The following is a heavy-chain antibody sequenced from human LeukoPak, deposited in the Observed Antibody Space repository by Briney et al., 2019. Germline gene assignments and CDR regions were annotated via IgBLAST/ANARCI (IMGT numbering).Heavy chain of an antibody. Sequence: GGSLRLSCAASGFTFSSYGMHWVRQAPGKGLEWVAVIWYDGSNKYYADSVKGRFTISRDNSKNTLYLQMNSLRAEDTAVYYCARGVTRYCSGTSCYYFDYWGQGTLVTVSS. CDR2: IWYDGSNK. CDR3: ARGVTRYCSGTSCYYFDY. V-gene: IGHV3-33*01. D-gene: IGHD2-2*01. CDR1: GFTFSSYG. J-gene: IGHJ4*02.